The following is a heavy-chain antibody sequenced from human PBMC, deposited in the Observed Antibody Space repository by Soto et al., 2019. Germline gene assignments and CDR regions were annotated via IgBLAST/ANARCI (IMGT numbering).Heavy chain of an antibody. CDR3: AREGTVSYYFDY. D-gene: IGHD1-1*01. CDR1: GGSISSGDYY. J-gene: IGHJ4*02. CDR2: IYYSGST. V-gene: IGHV4-30-4*01. Sequence: SETLSLTCTVSGGSISSGDYYWSWIRQPPGKGLEWIGYIYYSGSTYYNPSLKSRVTISVDTSKNQFSLKLSSVTAADTAVYYCAREGTVSYYFDYWGQGTQVTVS.